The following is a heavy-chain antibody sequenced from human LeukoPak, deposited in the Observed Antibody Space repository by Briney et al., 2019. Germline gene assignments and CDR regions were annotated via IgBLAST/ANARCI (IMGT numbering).Heavy chain of an antibody. V-gene: IGHV3-30*03. CDR1: GFTFSGYG. Sequence: GGSLRLSCAASGFTFSGYGIHWVRQAPGKGLEWVAIISSDASNKQYADSVRGRFTISRDNSKSTLYLQMNSLRAEDTAIYYCARGNRGYYYPYIDYWGQGTLVTVSS. D-gene: IGHD3-22*01. CDR2: ISSDASNK. J-gene: IGHJ4*02. CDR3: ARGNRGYYYPYIDY.